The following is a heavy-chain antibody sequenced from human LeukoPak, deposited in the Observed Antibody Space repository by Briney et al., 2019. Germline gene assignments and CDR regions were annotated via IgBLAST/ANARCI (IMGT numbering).Heavy chain of an antibody. D-gene: IGHD3-10*01. CDR3: ARVWFGERYYYYYYYMDV. V-gene: IGHV4-59*08. Sequence: PSETLSLTCTVSGGSISSYYWGWIRQPPGKGLEWIGYIYYSGSTNYNPSLKSRVTISVDTSNNQFSLKLSSVTAADTAVYYCARVWFGERYYYYYYYMDVWGKGTAVTVSS. J-gene: IGHJ6*03. CDR2: IYYSGST. CDR1: GGSISSYY.